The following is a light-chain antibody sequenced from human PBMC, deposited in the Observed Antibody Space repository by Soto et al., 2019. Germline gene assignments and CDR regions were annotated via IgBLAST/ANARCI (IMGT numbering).Light chain of an antibody. CDR3: QHYKITRA. CDR2: DAS. CDR1: QSISSW. J-gene: IGKJ1*01. V-gene: IGKV1-5*01. Sequence: DIQMPQSPSTLSASVGDRVTITCRASQSISSWLAWYQQKPGKAPKLLIYDASSLDSGVPSRFSGSGSGTEFTLTICRLQPEDFATYYCQHYKITRAFGQATKVESK.